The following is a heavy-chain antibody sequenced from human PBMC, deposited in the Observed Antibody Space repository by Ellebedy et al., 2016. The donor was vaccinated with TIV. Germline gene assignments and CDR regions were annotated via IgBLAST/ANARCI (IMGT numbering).Heavy chain of an antibody. CDR3: GRAIGSGSCY. CDR2: IKQDGSEK. V-gene: IGHV3-7*01. CDR1: GFSLSSYW. D-gene: IGHD3-10*01. J-gene: IGHJ4*02. Sequence: GGSLRLSCAASGFSLSSYWMHWVRQAPGKGLEWVANIKQDGSEKYYVDSVKGRFTISRDNAKNSLYLQMNSLRAEDTAVYCCGRAIGSGSCYWGQGTLVTVSS.